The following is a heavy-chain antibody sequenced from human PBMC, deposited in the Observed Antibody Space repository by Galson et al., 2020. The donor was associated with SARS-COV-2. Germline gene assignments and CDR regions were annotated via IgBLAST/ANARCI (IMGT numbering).Heavy chain of an antibody. CDR3: ARAWFGELTLLDY. CDR1: GASIINYY. J-gene: IGHJ4*02. V-gene: IGHV4-59*01. D-gene: IGHD3-10*01. Sequence: ASETLSLTCTVSGASIINYYWSWIRQPPGKGLEWIGYIYDSGNTNYNPSLKSRVTISVDTSKNQFSLKLSSVTAADTAVYYCARAWFGELTLLDYWGQGTLVTVSS. CDR2: IYDSGNT.